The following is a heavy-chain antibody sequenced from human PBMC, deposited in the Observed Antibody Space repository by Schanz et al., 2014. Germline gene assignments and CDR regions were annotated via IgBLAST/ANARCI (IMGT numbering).Heavy chain of an antibody. V-gene: IGHV3-30*04. Sequence: QMHLAESGGGVVQPGRSLRLSCAASGAASGFTFSNYAMHWVRQSPGKGLEWVAAISYDEATKHYADSVKGRFTISRDAAKDSLFLQMTSLRADDTAVYFCAREYASTWFESNVMAGRIDNWGQGTLVTVSS. CDR2: ISYDEATK. D-gene: IGHD2-8*01. CDR1: GFTFSNYA. CDR3: AREYASTWFESNVMAGRIDN. J-gene: IGHJ4*02.